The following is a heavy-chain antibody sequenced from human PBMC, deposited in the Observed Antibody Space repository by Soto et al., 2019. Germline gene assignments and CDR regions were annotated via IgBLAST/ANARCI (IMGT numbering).Heavy chain of an antibody. D-gene: IGHD6-19*01. J-gene: IGHJ6*02. CDR1: GFTISSNY. CDR2: IYSGGST. V-gene: IGHV3-66*01. CDR3: ARYSSGWPHPPHGMDV. Sequence: GGSLRLSCAASGFTISSNYMSWVRQAPGKGLEWVSVIYSGGSTYYADSVKGRFTISRDNSKNTLYLQMNSLRAEDTAVYYCARYSSGWPHPPHGMDVWGQGTTVTVSS.